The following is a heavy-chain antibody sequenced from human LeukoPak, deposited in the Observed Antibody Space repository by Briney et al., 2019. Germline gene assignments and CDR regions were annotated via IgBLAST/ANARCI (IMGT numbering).Heavy chain of an antibody. J-gene: IGHJ4*02. Sequence: GGSLRLSCAASGFTFTSYWMSWVRQAPGKGLEWVANIQEDGSEKYYADSVKGRITISRDNAKNSLYLHMNSLRAEDTAVYYCARDTYRFYDYWGQGTLVTVSS. CDR1: GFTFTSYW. V-gene: IGHV3-7*01. CDR2: IQEDGSEK. CDR3: ARDTYRFYDY.